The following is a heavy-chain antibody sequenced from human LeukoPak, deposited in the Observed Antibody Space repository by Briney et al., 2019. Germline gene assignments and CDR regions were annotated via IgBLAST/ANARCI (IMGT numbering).Heavy chain of an antibody. Sequence: GGSLRLSCAASGFTFDDYAMHWVRQAPGKGLEWVSGISWNSGSIGYADSVKGRFTISRDNAKNSLYLQMNSLRAEDTALYYCAKALSGYDPFDYWGQGTLVTVSS. J-gene: IGHJ4*02. V-gene: IGHV3-9*01. CDR2: ISWNSGSI. D-gene: IGHD5-12*01. CDR3: AKALSGYDPFDY. CDR1: GFTFDDYA.